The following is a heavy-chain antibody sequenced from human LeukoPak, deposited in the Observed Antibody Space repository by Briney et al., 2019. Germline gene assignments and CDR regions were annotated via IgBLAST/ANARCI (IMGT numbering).Heavy chain of an antibody. J-gene: IGHJ4*02. D-gene: IGHD1-26*01. Sequence: SETPSLTCGVSGGSISSTNWSSWARQPPGQGLEWIGEVSLTVETNYNPSLNGRVPMSLDGSRNQLPLTLTSVPAADTAIYYCSRESGAFCLFGYWGQGTLVIVPP. V-gene: IGHV4-4*02. CDR3: SRESGAFCLFGY. CDR1: GGSISSTNW. CDR2: VSLTVET.